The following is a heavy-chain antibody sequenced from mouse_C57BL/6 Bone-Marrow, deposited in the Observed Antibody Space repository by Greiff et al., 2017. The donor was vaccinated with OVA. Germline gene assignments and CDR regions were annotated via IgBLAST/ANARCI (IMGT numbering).Heavy chain of an antibody. CDR3: ARGDYGSSYPYFDY. CDR2: INYDGSST. J-gene: IGHJ2*01. V-gene: IGHV5-16*01. CDR1: GFTFSDYY. Sequence: DVKLVESEGGLVQPGSSMKLSCTASGFTFSDYYMAWVRQVPEKGLEWVANINYDGSSTYYLDSLKSRFIISRDNAKNILYLQMSSLKSEDTATYYCARGDYGSSYPYFDYWGQGTTLIVSS. D-gene: IGHD1-1*01.